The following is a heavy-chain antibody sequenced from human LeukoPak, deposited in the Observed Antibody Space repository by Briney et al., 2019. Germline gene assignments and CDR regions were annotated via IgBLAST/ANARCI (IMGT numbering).Heavy chain of an antibody. J-gene: IGHJ4*02. V-gene: IGHV3-53*01. CDR2: IYSGGST. D-gene: IGHD3-10*01. CDR1: GFTVSSNY. Sequence: KPGGSLRLSCAASGFTVSSNYMSWVRRAPGKGLEWVSLIYSGGSTYYADSVKGRFTISRDNSKNTLYLQMNSLRAEDTAVYYCARGDYFGSGSPRDPLDYWGQGTLVTVSS. CDR3: ARGDYFGSGSPRDPLDY.